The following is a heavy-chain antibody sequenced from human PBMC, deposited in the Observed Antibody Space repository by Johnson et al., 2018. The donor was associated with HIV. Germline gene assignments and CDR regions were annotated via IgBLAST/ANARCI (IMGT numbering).Heavy chain of an antibody. CDR3: AGGDYYDSGGYFSDALDI. Sequence: VQLVDSGGGLVQPGGSLRLSCAASGFTFSSYWMSWVRQAPGKGLEWVANIKQDGSAKYYVDSVKGRFTISRDNAKNSLYLQMNSLRAEDTAVYYCAGGDYYDSGGYFSDALDIWGQGTMVTVSS. D-gene: IGHD3-22*01. V-gene: IGHV3-7*01. CDR2: IKQDGSAK. J-gene: IGHJ3*02. CDR1: GFTFSSYW.